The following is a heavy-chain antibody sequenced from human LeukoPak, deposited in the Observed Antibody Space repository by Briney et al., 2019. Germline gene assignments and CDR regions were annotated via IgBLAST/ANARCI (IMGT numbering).Heavy chain of an antibody. CDR1: GGTFSSHT. CDR3: ARGWLAETTVVTPYNY. D-gene: IGHD4-23*01. Sequence: GASVKVSCKASGGTFSSHTISWVQQTPGQGLEWMGGITPIFGTAKYAQKFQGRVTITAVESMSTAYMELSSLRSEDTAVYYCARGWLAETTVVTPYNYWGQGTLVTVSS. CDR2: ITPIFGTA. J-gene: IGHJ4*02. V-gene: IGHV1-69*01.